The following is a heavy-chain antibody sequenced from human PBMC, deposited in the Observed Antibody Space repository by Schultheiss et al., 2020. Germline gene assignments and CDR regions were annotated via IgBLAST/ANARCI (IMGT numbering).Heavy chain of an antibody. CDR3: ARRGGTQTGGMDV. CDR2: IIHSGST. CDR1: GGSFGGYY. Sequence: SETLSLTCAVYGGSFGGYYWSWIRQPPGKGLEWFGEIIHSGSTNYNPSLKSRVTISIDTSKNQFSLKLNSVTAADTAVYYCARRGGTQTGGMDVWGQGTTVTVSS. V-gene: IGHV4-34*12. D-gene: IGHD3-10*01. J-gene: IGHJ6*02.